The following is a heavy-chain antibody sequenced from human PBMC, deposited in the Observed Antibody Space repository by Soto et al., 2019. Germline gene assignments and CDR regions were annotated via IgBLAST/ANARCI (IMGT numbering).Heavy chain of an antibody. CDR1: GDSVSSNSAA. Sequence: SQTLSLTCAISGDSVSSNSAAWNWIRQSPSRGLEWLGRTYYRSKWYNDYAVSVKSRITINPDTSKNQFSLQLNSVTPEDTAVYYCARAPVLRFLEWLSPGTADASDIWGQGPMVTVSS. CDR2: TYYRSKWYN. J-gene: IGHJ3*02. V-gene: IGHV6-1*01. D-gene: IGHD3-3*01. CDR3: ARAPVLRFLEWLSPGTADASDI.